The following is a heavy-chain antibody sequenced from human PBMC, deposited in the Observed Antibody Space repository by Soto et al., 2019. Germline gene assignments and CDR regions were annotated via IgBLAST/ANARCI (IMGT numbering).Heavy chain of an antibody. CDR3: ARGYYYGSGSYYKPFDY. J-gene: IGHJ4*02. V-gene: IGHV4-31*03. D-gene: IGHD3-10*01. Sequence: SETLSLTCTVSGDSISSGAYYWSWIRQHPGKGLEWIGYIYYSGSTYYNPSLRSRVAISVHTSENQFSLRLTSVTAADTAVYYCARGYYYGSGSYYKPFDYWGQGILVTVSS. CDR1: GDSISSGAYY. CDR2: IYYSGST.